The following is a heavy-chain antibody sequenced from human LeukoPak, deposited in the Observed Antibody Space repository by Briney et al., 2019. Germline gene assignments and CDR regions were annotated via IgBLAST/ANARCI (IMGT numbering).Heavy chain of an antibody. D-gene: IGHD3-22*01. CDR3: ARGIMYYYDSSGYHFDY. CDR2: INPNSGGT. CDR1: GYTFTGYY. Sequence: GASVKVSCKASGYTFTGYYMHWVRQAPGQGLEWMGWINPNSGGTNYAQKFQGRVTMTRDTSISTAYMELSRLRSDDTAVYYCARGIMYYYDSSGYHFDYWGQGTLVTVSS. V-gene: IGHV1-2*02. J-gene: IGHJ4*02.